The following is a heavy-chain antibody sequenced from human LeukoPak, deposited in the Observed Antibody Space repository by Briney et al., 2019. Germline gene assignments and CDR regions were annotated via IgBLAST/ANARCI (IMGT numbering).Heavy chain of an antibody. CDR1: GFTFSSYW. D-gene: IGHD3-22*01. CDR2: MKQDGGEK. CDR3: ARAVSGYYERSTGFFDY. J-gene: IGHJ4*02. Sequence: PGGSLRLSCAASGFTFSSYWMSWVRQAPGKGLEWVANMKQDGGEKYYVDSVKGRLTISRDNAKNSLYLQMNSLRAEDTAVYYCARAVSGYYERSTGFFDYWGQGTLVTVSS. V-gene: IGHV3-7*01.